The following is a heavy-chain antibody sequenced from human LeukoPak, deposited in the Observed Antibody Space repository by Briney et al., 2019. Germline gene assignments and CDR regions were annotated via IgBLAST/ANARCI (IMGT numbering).Heavy chain of an antibody. CDR1: GGSISSSSYY. J-gene: IGHJ6*03. V-gene: IGHV4-39*02. CDR3: AREKIGTGTVLGKDYYYMDV. CDR2: IYYSGST. D-gene: IGHD3-16*01. Sequence: SETLSLTCTVSGGSISSSSYYWGWIRQPPGKGLEWIGSIYYSGSTYYNPSLKSRVTISVDTSKNQFSLKLSSVTAADTAVYYCAREKIGTGTVLGKDYYYMDVWGKGTTVTVSS.